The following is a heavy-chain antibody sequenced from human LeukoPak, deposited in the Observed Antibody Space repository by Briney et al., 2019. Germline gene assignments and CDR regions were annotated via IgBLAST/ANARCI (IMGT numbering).Heavy chain of an antibody. CDR2: INPSGGST. V-gene: IGHV1-46*01. D-gene: IGHD1-7*01. Sequence: GASVKVSCKASGYTFTSYYMHWVRQAPGQGLEWMGIINPSGGSTSYAQKFQGRVTMTRGTSISTAYMELSRLRSDDTAVYYCARDRTGTTPYWGQGTLVTVSS. CDR1: GYTFTSYY. J-gene: IGHJ4*02. CDR3: ARDRTGTTPY.